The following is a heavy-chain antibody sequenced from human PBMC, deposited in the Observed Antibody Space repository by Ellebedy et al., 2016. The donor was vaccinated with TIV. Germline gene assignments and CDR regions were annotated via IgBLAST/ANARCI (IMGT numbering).Heavy chain of an antibody. CDR1: DGSIRPYY. CDR2: AYYSGST. J-gene: IGHJ6*03. D-gene: IGHD2/OR15-2a*01. CDR3: ARVGTELVTVEEYYYYMDV. V-gene: IGHV4-59*01. Sequence: SETLSLTCVVSDGSIRPYYWTWIRQSPGRGLEWIGYAYYSGSTDYNPSLKSRVTIPVDTSKNQISLRLTSVTAADTAVYYCARVGTELVTVEEYYYYMDVWGKGTTVTVSS.